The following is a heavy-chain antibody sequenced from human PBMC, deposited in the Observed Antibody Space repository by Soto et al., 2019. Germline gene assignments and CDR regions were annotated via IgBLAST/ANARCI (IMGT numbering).Heavy chain of an antibody. CDR1: GYTFTGYY. CDR2: INPNSGGT. V-gene: IGHV1-2*04. Sequence: GASVKVSCKASGYTFTGYYMHWVRPAPGQGLEWMGWINPNSGGTNYAQKFQGWVTMTRDTSISTAYMELSRLRSDDTAVYYCARDRSVGLDYYYGMDVWGQGTTVTVSS. CDR3: ARDRSVGLDYYYGMDV. D-gene: IGHD3-10*01. J-gene: IGHJ6*02.